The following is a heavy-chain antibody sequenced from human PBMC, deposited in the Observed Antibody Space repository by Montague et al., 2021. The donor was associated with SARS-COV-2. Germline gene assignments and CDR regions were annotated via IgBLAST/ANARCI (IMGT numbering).Heavy chain of an antibody. D-gene: IGHD2-2*01. J-gene: IGHJ6*03. V-gene: IGHV4-34*01. Sequence: SETLSLTCAVYGGSISGYYWSWIRQPPGKGLEWIGEINHSGSTNYNPSLKSRVTISVDTSKNQFSLKLSSVTAPDTAVYYCARGHFVVVPAAIGLLRHFYFYYYLDVWGKGTTVTVSS. CDR2: INHSGST. CDR3: ARGHFVVVPAAIGLLRHFYFYYYLDV. CDR1: GGSISGYY.